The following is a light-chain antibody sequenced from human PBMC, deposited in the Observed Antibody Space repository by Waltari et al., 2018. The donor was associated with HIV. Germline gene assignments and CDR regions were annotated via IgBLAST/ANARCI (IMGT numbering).Light chain of an antibody. CDR1: QRVSSPY. V-gene: IGKV3-20*01. J-gene: IGKJ2*01. CDR2: GAS. Sequence: EIVLPQSPGTLSLSPGERVTLSCRASQRVSSPYLAWYQQKPGQAPRLLIHGASTRATGVPDRFSGSGSGTDFTLTISRLEPEDFAVYYCQQYENSPEYTFGQGTKLEIK. CDR3: QQYENSPEYT.